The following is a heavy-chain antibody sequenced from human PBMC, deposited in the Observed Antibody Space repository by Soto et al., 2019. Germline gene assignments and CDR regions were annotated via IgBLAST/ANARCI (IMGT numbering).Heavy chain of an antibody. CDR2: ISPYTGNT. CDR1: GYIFVNYG. CDR3: VMVYYYVTPTPHDV. D-gene: IGHD3-16*01. Sequence: QVQLVQSGDEVKKPGASVKVSCKASGYIFVNYGIAWVRQAPGQGLEWMGWISPYTGNTHSATKVQGRLTMTTDTSTSTAYMDLGCLTSDDTAVQYCVMVYYYVTPTPHDVWGQGTTVTVSS. J-gene: IGHJ6*02. V-gene: IGHV1-18*01.